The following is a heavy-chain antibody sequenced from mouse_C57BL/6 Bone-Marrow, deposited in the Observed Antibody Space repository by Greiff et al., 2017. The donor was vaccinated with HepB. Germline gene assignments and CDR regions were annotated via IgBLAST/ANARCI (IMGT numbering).Heavy chain of an antibody. CDR1: GFTFSSYA. Sequence: EVQVVESGGGLVKPGGSLKLSCAASGFTFSSYAMSWVRQTPEKRLEWVATISDGGSYTYYPDNVKGRFTISRDNAKNNLYLQMSHLKSEDTAMYYCARGLGFDYWGQGTTLTVSS. V-gene: IGHV5-4*01. D-gene: IGHD4-1*01. J-gene: IGHJ2*01. CDR2: ISDGGSYT. CDR3: ARGLGFDY.